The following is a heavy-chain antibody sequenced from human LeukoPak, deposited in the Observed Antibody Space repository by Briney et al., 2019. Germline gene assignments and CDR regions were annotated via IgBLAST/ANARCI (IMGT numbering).Heavy chain of an antibody. CDR2: IWCNGGST. D-gene: IGHD6-19*01. Sequence: RGSPRLSSAPSRFTPISYTTSSVPHAPGGRVWRVSAIWCNGGSTYYTDSVKGGFTISRDNSKHALYLHMDSLRGEDAATYFCAKDQVEQWQMGCFHLWGKDTVVSVSS. V-gene: IGHV3-23*01. CDR3: AKDQVEQWQMGCFHL. J-gene: IGHJ1*01. CDR1: RFTPISYT.